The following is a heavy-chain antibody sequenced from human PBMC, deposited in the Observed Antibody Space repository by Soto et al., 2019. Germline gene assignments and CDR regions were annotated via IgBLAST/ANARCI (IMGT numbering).Heavy chain of an antibody. V-gene: IGHV4-34*02. CDR3: ARMRVSDFSRGSCRRCWFDS. J-gene: IGHJ5*01. Sequence: QVQLQQWGAGLLKPSETLSLTCAVNGGSFNTYYWTWIRQPPGKGLEWIGEIKHSGGTNYNPSLKSRVTISVDTSKNHFSLNLTSVTAVDTAVYYCARMRVSDFSRGSCRRCWFDSWGQGPLVTVSS. CDR1: GGSFNTYY. CDR2: IKHSGGT. D-gene: IGHD3-3*01.